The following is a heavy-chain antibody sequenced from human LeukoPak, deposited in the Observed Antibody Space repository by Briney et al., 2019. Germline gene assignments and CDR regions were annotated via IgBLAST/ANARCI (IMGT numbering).Heavy chain of an antibody. CDR1: GFTFSSYA. D-gene: IGHD4-17*01. CDR2: IYSGGNT. Sequence: GGSLRLSCAASGFTFSSYAMSWVRQAPGKGLEWVSFIYSGGNTHYSDSVKGRFTISRDNSKNALYLQMNSLRAEDTAVYYCARRAGEYSHPYDYWGQGTLVTVSS. J-gene: IGHJ4*02. V-gene: IGHV3-23*05. CDR3: ARRAGEYSHPYDY.